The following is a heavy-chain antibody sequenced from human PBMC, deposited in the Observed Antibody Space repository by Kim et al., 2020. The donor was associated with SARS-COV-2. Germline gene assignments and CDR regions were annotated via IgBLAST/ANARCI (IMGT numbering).Heavy chain of an antibody. CDR3: ARGGSIAVTLDV. J-gene: IGHJ6*02. Sequence: GGSLRLSCAASGFTFSSYEMNWVRQAPGKGLEWVSYISSSGSTIYYADSVKGRFTISRDNAKNSLYLQMNSLRAEDTAVYYCARGGSIAVTLDVWGQGTTVTVSS. V-gene: IGHV3-48*03. CDR1: GFTFSSYE. CDR2: ISSSGSTI. D-gene: IGHD6-19*01.